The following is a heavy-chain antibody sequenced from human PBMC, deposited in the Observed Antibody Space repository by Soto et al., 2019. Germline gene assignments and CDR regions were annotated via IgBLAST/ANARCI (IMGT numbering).Heavy chain of an antibody. Sequence: PGESLKISCKGSGYSFITYWIGWVRQMPGKGLEWMGIIYPGDSDTRYSPSFQGQVTISADRSISTAYLQWSSLKASDSAMYYCARQGPYSSGRHQSDDWGQGPLVTVSS. V-gene: IGHV5-51*01. CDR1: GYSFITYW. J-gene: IGHJ4*02. CDR3: ARQGPYSSGRHQSDD. D-gene: IGHD6-19*01. CDR2: IYPGDSDT.